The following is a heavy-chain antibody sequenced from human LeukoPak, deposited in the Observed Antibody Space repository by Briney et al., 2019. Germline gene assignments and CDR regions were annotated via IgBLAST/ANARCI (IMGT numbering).Heavy chain of an antibody. D-gene: IGHD5-24*01. J-gene: IGHJ4*02. CDR1: GGSFSSSDYY. V-gene: IGHV4-39*07. CDR2: IYYSGTT. Sequence: PSETLSLTCTASGGSFSSSDYYWGWIRQPPGKGLEWIGSIYYSGTTYYNPSLKSRVTISVDASKNQFSLKLSSVTAADTAVYYCARGGGLGRRDGNNDYWGQGTLVTVSS. CDR3: ARGGGLGRRDGNNDY.